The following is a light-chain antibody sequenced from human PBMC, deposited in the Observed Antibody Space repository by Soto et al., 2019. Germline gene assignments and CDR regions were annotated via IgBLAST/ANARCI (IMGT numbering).Light chain of an antibody. V-gene: IGLV1-40*01. Sequence: QSVLTQPPSVSGAPGQRVTISCTGSSSNIGAGYDVHWYQQLPGTAPKLLIYGNSNRPSGVPDRFSGSKSGTSASLAITGLQAEDEADYYCQSYDSSLSXSVXXGGXKLTXL. CDR3: QSYDSSLSXSV. CDR1: SSNIGAGYD. J-gene: IGLJ2*01. CDR2: GNS.